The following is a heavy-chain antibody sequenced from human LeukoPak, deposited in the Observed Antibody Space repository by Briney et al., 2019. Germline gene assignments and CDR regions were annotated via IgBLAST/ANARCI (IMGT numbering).Heavy chain of an antibody. V-gene: IGHV4-61*01. J-gene: IGHJ6*02. CDR1: GGSVSSGSYY. CDR3: ARGFRGDFWSGFVVYYYYYGMDV. CDR2: IYYSGST. Sequence: NPSETLSLTCTVSGGSVSSGSYYWSWIRQPPGKGLEWIGYIYYSGSTNYNPSLKSRVTISVDTSKNQFSLKLSSVTAADTAVYYCARGFRGDFWSGFVVYYYYYGMDVWGQGTTVTVSS. D-gene: IGHD3-3*01.